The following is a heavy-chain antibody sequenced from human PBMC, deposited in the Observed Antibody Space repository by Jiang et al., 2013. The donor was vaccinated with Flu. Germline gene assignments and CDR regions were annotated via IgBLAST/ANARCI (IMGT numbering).Heavy chain of an antibody. D-gene: IGHD2-8*01. Sequence: SGAEVKKPGSSVKVSCKASGGTFSSYAISWVRQAPGQGLEWMGGIIPIFGTANYAQKFQGRVTITADKSTSTAYMELSSLRSEDTAVYYCASALDPDSPYCTNGVCPFNAFDIWGQGTMVTVSS. J-gene: IGHJ3*02. V-gene: IGHV1-69*06. CDR3: ASALDPDSPYCTNGVCPFNAFDI. CDR1: GGTFSSYA. CDR2: IIPIFGTA.